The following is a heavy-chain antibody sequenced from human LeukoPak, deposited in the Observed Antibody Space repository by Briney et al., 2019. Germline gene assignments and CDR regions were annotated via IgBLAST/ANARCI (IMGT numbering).Heavy chain of an antibody. Sequence: NPGGSLRLSCAASGFTFSSYSMNWVRQAPGKGLEWVSSISSSSSYIYYADSVKGRFTISRDSSKNTLFLQMNSLRAEDTAVYYCARDPPAVAANTYAWGQGTLVTVSS. CDR2: ISSSSSYI. V-gene: IGHV3-21*01. J-gene: IGHJ5*02. CDR1: GFTFSSYS. CDR3: ARDPPAVAANTYA. D-gene: IGHD6-6*01.